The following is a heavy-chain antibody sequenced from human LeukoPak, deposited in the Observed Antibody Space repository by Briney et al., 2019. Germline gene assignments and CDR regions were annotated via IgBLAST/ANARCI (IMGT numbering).Heavy chain of an antibody. D-gene: IGHD3-10*01. CDR1: GASISTYY. Sequence: SETLSLTCTVSGASISTYYWSWIRQPPGKGLEWIGYIYFSGTTNYNPSLKSRVTMSLDTSKNQFSLKLNSVTAADTAVYYCARAGARATDFDYWGQGTLVTVSS. J-gene: IGHJ4*02. CDR2: IYFSGTT. V-gene: IGHV4-59*01. CDR3: ARAGARATDFDY.